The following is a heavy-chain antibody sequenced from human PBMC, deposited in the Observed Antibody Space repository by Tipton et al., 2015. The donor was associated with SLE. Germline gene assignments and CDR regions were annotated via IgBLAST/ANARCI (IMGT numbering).Heavy chain of an antibody. J-gene: IGHJ4*02. CDR2: IDTSGST. CDR1: GDSISSGSHY. Sequence: TLSLTCTVSGDSISSGSHYWTWIRQPAGKGLEWIGRIDTSGSTNYNPSLKSRVIISIDTSKNQFSLNLSSVTAADTAVYYCARDSNWGGGYFDYWGQGTLVTVSS. V-gene: IGHV4-61*02. CDR3: ARDSNWGGGYFDY. D-gene: IGHD7-27*01.